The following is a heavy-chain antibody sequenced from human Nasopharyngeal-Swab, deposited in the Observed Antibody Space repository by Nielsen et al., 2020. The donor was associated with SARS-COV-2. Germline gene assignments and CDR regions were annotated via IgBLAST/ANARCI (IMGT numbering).Heavy chain of an antibody. CDR1: GYTFTDYY. D-gene: IGHD3-3*01. Sequence: ASVKVSCKASGYTFTDYYIHWVRQAPGQGLEWMGWINPHNGGTHYSQKFQGRGTMTTDTSTSTAYMELRSLRSDDTAVYYCAKDIEEWLVVPSLSFDYWGQGTLVTVSS. J-gene: IGHJ4*02. CDR2: INPHNGGT. CDR3: AKDIEEWLVVPSLSFDY. V-gene: IGHV1-2*02.